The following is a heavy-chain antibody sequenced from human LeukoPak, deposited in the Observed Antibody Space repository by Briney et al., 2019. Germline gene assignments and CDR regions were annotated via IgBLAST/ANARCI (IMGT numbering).Heavy chain of an antibody. D-gene: IGHD3-10*01. V-gene: IGHV4-34*01. CDR1: GGSFSGYY. CDR3: ARVRVYVRRFGGTATYFDY. J-gene: IGHJ4*02. Sequence: SETLSLTCAVYGGSFSGYYWSWIRQPPGKGLEWIGEINHSGSTNYNPSLKSRVTISVDTSKNQFSLKLSSVTAADTAVYYCARVRVYVRRFGGTATYFDYWGQGTLVIVSS. CDR2: INHSGST.